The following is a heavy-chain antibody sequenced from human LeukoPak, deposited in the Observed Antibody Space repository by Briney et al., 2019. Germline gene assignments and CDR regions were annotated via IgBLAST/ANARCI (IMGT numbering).Heavy chain of an antibody. V-gene: IGHV3-23*01. Sequence: GGSLRLSCAASGFTFNAYPMNWVRQAPGKGLEWVSAISGSGGSTYYADSVKGRFTISRDNSKNTLYLQMNSLRAEDTAVYYCARIYSYGDWGQGTLVTVSS. CDR2: ISGSGGST. CDR1: GFTFNAYP. J-gene: IGHJ4*02. D-gene: IGHD5-18*01. CDR3: ARIYSYGD.